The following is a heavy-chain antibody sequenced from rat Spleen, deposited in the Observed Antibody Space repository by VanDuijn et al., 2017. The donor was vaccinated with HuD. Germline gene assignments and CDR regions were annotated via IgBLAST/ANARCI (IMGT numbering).Heavy chain of an antibody. V-gene: IGHV5-19*01. CDR3: ARHAYYDGYYHWYFDF. Sequence: EVQLVESGGGLVQPGRSLKLSCVASGFTFSVYGMHWIRQAPTKGLEWVASISPSGTISHYRDSVKGRFTISRDNAKNTLYLQMDSLKSEDTATYYCARHAYYDGYYHWYFDFWGPGTMVTVSS. D-gene: IGHD1-12*03. CDR1: GFTFSVYG. J-gene: IGHJ1*01. CDR2: ISPSGTIS.